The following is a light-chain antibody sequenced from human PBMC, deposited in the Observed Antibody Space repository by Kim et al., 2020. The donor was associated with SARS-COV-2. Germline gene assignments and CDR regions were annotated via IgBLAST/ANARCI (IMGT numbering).Light chain of an antibody. J-gene: IGLJ2*01. CDR2: DVS. V-gene: IGLV2-14*03. CDR1: SRDVGGYNS. Sequence: GQAIAISCTGTSRDVGGYNSVSWYQQHPGKAPKLMIYDVSERPSGVSNRFSGSKSGNTASLTISVLQAEDEADYYCSSFTRSNTLLFGGGTQLTVL. CDR3: SSFTRSNTLL.